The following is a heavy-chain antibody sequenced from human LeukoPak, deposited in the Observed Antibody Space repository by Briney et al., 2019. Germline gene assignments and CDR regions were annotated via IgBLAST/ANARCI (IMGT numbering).Heavy chain of an antibody. CDR2: IHSTGSS. V-gene: IGHV4-59*01. CDR3: ARSPYGNYIGYFDS. CDR1: RDSISNYY. D-gene: IGHD4-11*01. Sequence: SETLSLTCSVSRDSISNYYWSWIRQPPGKGLEWLGYIHSTGSSNYNPSLNGRLTLSLATSRNLLSLRLNSLTAADTAVYYCARSPYGNYIGYFDSWGQGTLVTVSS. J-gene: IGHJ4*02.